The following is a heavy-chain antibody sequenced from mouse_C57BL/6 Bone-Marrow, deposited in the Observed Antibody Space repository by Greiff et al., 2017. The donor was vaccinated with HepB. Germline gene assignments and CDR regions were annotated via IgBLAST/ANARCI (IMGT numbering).Heavy chain of an antibody. V-gene: IGHV1-19*01. D-gene: IGHD2-1*01. CDR1: GYTFTDYY. CDR2: INPYNGGT. Sequence: VQLQQSGPVLVKPGASVKMSCKASGYTFTDYYMNWVKQSHGKSLEWIGVINPYNGGTSYNQKFKGKATLTVDKSSSTAYMELNSLTSEDSAVYYCAREGNYDWYFDVWGTGTTVTVSS. J-gene: IGHJ1*03. CDR3: AREGNYDWYFDV.